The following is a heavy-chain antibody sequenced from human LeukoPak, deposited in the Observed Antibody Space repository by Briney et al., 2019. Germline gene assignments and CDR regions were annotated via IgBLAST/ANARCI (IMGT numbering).Heavy chain of an antibody. CDR1: GGSISSYY. Sequence: SETLSLTCTVSGGSISSYYWSWIRQPPGKGLEWIGYIYYSGSTNYNPSLKSRVTISVDTSKNQFSLKLSSVTAADTAVYYCARRHGYSSGWYYFDCWGQGTLVTVSS. CDR3: ARRHGYSSGWYYFDC. J-gene: IGHJ4*02. CDR2: IYYSGST. V-gene: IGHV4-59*08. D-gene: IGHD6-19*01.